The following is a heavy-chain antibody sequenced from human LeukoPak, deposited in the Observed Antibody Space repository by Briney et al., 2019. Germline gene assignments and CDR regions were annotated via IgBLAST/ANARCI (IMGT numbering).Heavy chain of an antibody. D-gene: IGHD4-17*01. CDR2: IIPILGIA. J-gene: IGHJ5*02. Sequence: SVKVSCKASGGTFSSYATSWVRQAPGQGLEWMGRIIPILGIANYAQKFQGRVTITADKSTSTAYMELSSLRSEDTAVYYCATYGDYGDYGWFDPWGQGTLVTVSS. CDR3: ATYGDYGDYGWFDP. V-gene: IGHV1-69*04. CDR1: GGTFSSYA.